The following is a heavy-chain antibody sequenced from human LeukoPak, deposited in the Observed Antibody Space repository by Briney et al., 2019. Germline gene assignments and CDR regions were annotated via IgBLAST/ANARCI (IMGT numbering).Heavy chain of an antibody. CDR3: AASMAGFNWLDP. V-gene: IGHV3-74*01. Sequence: GGSLRLSCAASGFTFSNNWMHWVRQAPGKGLVWVSRISKDESTISYADSVKGRFTISRDNARNTLYLQMSSLRAEDTAVYYCAASMAGFNWLDPWGQGTLVTVSS. J-gene: IGHJ5*02. CDR1: GFTFSNNW. D-gene: IGHD6-19*01. CDR2: ISKDESTI.